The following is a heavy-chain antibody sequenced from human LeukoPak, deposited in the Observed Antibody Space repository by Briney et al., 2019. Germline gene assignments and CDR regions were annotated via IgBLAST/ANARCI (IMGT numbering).Heavy chain of an antibody. D-gene: IGHD3-22*01. V-gene: IGHV3-66*01. Sequence: GGSLRLSCAASGFTVSSNYMSWVRQAPGKGLEWVSVIYSGGSTYYADSVKGRFTISRDNSKNTLYLQMNSLRAEDTAVYYCARNTYYYDSSGYFGVDDAFDIWGQGTMVTVSS. CDR1: GFTVSSNY. CDR3: ARNTYYYDSSGYFGVDDAFDI. CDR2: IYSGGST. J-gene: IGHJ3*02.